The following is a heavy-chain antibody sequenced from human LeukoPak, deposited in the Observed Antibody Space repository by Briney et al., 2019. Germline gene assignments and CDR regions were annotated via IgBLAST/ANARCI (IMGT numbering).Heavy chain of an antibody. J-gene: IGHJ3*02. D-gene: IGHD2-15*01. CDR2: TYTNGRT. V-gene: IGHV4-39*07. CDR1: GGSFGGSQY. Sequence: SETLSLTCTVSGGSFGGSQYRGWFRQAPGKGLEWIGSTYTNGRTFYNPSLASRLTTSVDTSTNQISLRLTSATVADTAVFYCAAGKDVVGSPVGAFDIWGQGTMVTVSS. CDR3: AAGKDVVGSPVGAFDI.